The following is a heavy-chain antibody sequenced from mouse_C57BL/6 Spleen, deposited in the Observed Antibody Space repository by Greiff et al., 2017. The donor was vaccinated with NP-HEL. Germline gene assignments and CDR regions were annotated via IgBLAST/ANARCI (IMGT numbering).Heavy chain of an antibody. CDR2: IHPNSGST. V-gene: IGHV1-64*01. Sequence: VQLQQSGAELVKPGASVKLSCKASGYTFTSYWMHWVKQRPGQGLEWIGMIHPNSGSTNYNEKFKSKATLTVDKSSSTAYMQLSSLTSEDSAVYYCARGGKKDWYFDVWGTGTTVTVSS. CDR3: ARGGKKDWYFDV. CDR1: GYTFTSYW. J-gene: IGHJ1*03.